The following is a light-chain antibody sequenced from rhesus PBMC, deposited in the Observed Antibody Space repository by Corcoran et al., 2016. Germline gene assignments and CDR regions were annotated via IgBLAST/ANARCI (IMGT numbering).Light chain of an antibody. CDR1: QGIRNY. CDR3: LQFNSDPFT. Sequence: DIQMTQSPSSLSASVGDRVTITCRASQGIRNYLSWYQQKPGKAPKLLIDDASPLQSGVPSRFSCSGSGTDFTLSITSLQPEDFATDFGLQFNSDPFTFGPGTKVEIK. J-gene: IGKJ2*01. CDR2: DAS. V-gene: IGKV1-43*02.